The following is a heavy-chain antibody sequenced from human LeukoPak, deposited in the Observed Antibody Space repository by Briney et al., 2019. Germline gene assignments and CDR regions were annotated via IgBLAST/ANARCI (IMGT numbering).Heavy chain of an antibody. CDR2: IYSGGST. CDR1: GFTVSSNY. V-gene: IGHV3-53*01. J-gene: IGHJ6*02. CDR3: ARGRYEISAAMDV. D-gene: IGHD5-12*01. Sequence: AGSLRLSCAASGFTVSSNYMSWVRQAPGKGLEWVSVIYSGGSTNYADSVRGRFTISRDNSKNTLYLQMNSLRDEDTAVYYCARGRYEISAAMDVWGQGTTVTVSS.